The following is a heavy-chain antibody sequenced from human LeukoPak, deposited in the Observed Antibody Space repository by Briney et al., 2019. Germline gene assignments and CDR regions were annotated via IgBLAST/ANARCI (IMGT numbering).Heavy chain of an antibody. Sequence: PGGSLRLSCAASGFTFSTYWMRWVRQAPGKGLEWVANINQGGSEKHYVDSVKGRFTISRDNAKNSLYLQMNSLRAEDTAVYYCARGEPMGSYWGQGTLVSVSS. D-gene: IGHD3-10*01. CDR1: GFTFSTYW. CDR3: ARGEPMGSY. V-gene: IGHV3-7*01. CDR2: INQGGSEK. J-gene: IGHJ4*02.